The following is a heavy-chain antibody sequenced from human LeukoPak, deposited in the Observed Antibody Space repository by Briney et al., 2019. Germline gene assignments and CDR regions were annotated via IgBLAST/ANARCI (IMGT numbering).Heavy chain of an antibody. CDR3: AASPVGLPGNWFDP. Sequence: SETLSLTCTVSGVSISSSSYYWGWIRQPPGKGLEWIGSIYYSGSTYYNPSLKSRVTISVDTSKNQFSLKLSSVTAADTAVYYCAASPVGLPGNWFDPWGQGTLVTVSS. D-gene: IGHD1-26*01. V-gene: IGHV4-39*01. CDR2: IYYSGST. J-gene: IGHJ5*02. CDR1: GVSISSSSYY.